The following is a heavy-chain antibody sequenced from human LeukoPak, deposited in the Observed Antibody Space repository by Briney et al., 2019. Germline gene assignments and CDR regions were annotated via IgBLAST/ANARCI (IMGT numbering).Heavy chain of an antibody. V-gene: IGHV3-30*18. CDR1: GFTFSSYG. D-gene: IGHD4-17*01. J-gene: IGHJ4*02. CDR3: ANSVFPSGETQFDY. CDR2: ISYDGSNK. Sequence: PGGSLRLSCAASGFTFSSYGMHWVRQAPGKGLEWVAVISYDGSNKYYADSVKGRFTISRDNSKNTLYLQMNSLRAEDTAVYYCANSVFPSGETQFDYWGQGTLVTVSS.